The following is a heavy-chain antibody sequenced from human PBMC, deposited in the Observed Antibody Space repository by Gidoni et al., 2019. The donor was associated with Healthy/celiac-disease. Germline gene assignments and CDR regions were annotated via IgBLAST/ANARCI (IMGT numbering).Heavy chain of an antibody. V-gene: IGHV3-33*01. CDR3: ARDFTYYDFWSGYYNTKRYYYYYGMDV. Sequence: QVQLVESGGGVVQPGRSLRLSCAASGFTFSSYGMHWVRQAPGKGLEWVAVIGYDGSNKYYADSVKGRFTISRDNSKNTLYLQMNSLRAEDTAVYYCARDFTYYDFWSGYYNTKRYYYYYGMDVWGQGTTVTVSS. CDR2: IGYDGSNK. J-gene: IGHJ6*02. CDR1: GFTFSSYG. D-gene: IGHD3-3*01.